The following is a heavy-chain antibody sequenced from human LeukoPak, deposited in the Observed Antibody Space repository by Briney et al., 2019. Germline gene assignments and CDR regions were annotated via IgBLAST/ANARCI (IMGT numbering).Heavy chain of an antibody. D-gene: IGHD2-15*01. CDR3: ARVGVVVAATGNLWFDP. V-gene: IGHV3-48*03. J-gene: IGHJ5*02. CDR1: GFTFSSYE. Sequence: GGSLRLSCAASGFTFSSYEMNWVRQGPGKGLERGSYIISSGTTIYYADSVKGRFTISRDNAKNSLYLQMNSLRAEDTAVYYCARVGVVVAATGNLWFDPWGQGTLVTVSS. CDR2: IISSGTTI.